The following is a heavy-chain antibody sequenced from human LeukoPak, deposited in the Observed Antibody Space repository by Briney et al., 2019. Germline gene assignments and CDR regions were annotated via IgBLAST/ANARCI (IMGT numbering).Heavy chain of an antibody. D-gene: IGHD3-16*02. CDR2: ISGGGGST. CDR3: AKAGRKIMLTFAGLIVS. V-gene: IGHV3-23*01. J-gene: IGHJ4*02. CDR1: GVTFSSYA. Sequence: GGSLRLSCAASGVTFSSYARSWVRQAPGKGLEWVSAISGGGGSTYYADSVKGRFTIVRDNSKNTLYLQMTSLRADDTDVYYCAKAGRKIMLTFAGLIVSRGQGTMVTVSS.